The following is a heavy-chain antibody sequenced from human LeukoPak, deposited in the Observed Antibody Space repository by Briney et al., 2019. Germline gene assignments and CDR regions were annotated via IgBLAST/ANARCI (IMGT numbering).Heavy chain of an antibody. V-gene: IGHV1-46*01. CDR1: GYTFTSYY. J-gene: IGHJ5*02. CDR3: AKSGLSIAAAGHNWFDP. D-gene: IGHD6-13*01. Sequence: ASVKVSCKASGYTFTSYYMHWVRQAPGQGLEWMGIINLSGGSTSYAQKFQGRVTMTRDTSTSTVYMELSSLRSEDTAVYYCAKSGLSIAAAGHNWFDPWGQGTLVTVSS. CDR2: INLSGGST.